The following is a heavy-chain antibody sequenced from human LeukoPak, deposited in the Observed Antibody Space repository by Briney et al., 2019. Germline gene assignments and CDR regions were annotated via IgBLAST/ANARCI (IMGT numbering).Heavy chain of an antibody. CDR3: ARDGSLNEPYFDY. CDR2: IYHSGST. V-gene: IGHV4-4*02. J-gene: IGHJ4*02. D-gene: IGHD1-14*01. CDR1: GGSISSSNW. Sequence: SGTLSLTCAVSGGSISSSNWWSWVCQPPGKGLEWIGEIYHSGSTNYNPSLKSRVTISVDKSKNQFSLKLSSVTAADTAVYYCARDGSLNEPYFDYWGQGTLVTVSS.